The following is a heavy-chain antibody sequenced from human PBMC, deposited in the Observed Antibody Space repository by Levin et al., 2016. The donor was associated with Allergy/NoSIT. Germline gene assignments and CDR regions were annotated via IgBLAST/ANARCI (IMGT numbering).Heavy chain of an antibody. J-gene: IGHJ4*02. V-gene: IGHV3-30*18. D-gene: IGHD3-10*01. CDR1: GFTFSTFG. CDR3: AKDCGSGREYFDY. CDR2: ISYDGSHK. Sequence: GESLKISCVASGFTFSTFGMHWVRQAPGKGLEWVAVISYDGSHKYFGDSVEGRFTISRDNSKNTLYLQMNSLRAEDTAVYYCAKDCGSGREYFDYWGQGALVTVSS.